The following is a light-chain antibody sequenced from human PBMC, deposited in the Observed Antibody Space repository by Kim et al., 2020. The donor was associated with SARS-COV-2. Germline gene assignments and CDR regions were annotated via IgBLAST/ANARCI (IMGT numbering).Light chain of an antibody. CDR3: QQYDHLPIT. CDR1: QDIGNY. Sequence: DIQMTQSPSSLSASVGDRVTITCQASQDIGNYLNWYEQKPGKVPKLVIYDASNLETGVPSRFSGSGFGAEFTLTISNLQPEDIATYYCQQYDHLPITFGQGTRLEIK. V-gene: IGKV1-33*01. J-gene: IGKJ5*01. CDR2: DAS.